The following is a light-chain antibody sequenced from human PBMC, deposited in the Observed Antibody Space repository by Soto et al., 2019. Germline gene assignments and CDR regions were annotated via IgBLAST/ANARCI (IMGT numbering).Light chain of an antibody. V-gene: IGLV2-14*03. J-gene: IGLJ1*01. CDR1: SSDVGGYNY. CDR3: SPYKTRNPRQIV. Sequence: QSALTQPASVSGSPGQSITISCTGTSSDVGGYNYVSWYQHHPGKAPKLMIFDVSNRPSGVSNRFSGSKSGNTASLTISGPQPEDEADFYCSPYKTRNPRQIVFGTGTKLTVL. CDR2: DVS.